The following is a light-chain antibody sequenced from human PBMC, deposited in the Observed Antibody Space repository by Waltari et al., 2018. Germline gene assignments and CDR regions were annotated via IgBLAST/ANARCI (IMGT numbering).Light chain of an antibody. V-gene: IGLV2-11*01. CDR1: SSDVGGYNY. CDR2: DVS. Sequence: QSALTQPRSVSGSPGQSVTISCTGTSSDVGGYNYVSWYQQHPGKAPKLMIYDVSKRPSGVPDRFSGSKSGNTASLTISGFQAEDEADYYCCSYAGSYFYVFGGGTKLTVL. CDR3: CSYAGSYFYV. J-gene: IGLJ2*01.